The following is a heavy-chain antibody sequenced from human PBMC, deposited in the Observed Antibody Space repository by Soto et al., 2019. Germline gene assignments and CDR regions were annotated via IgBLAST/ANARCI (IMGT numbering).Heavy chain of an antibody. D-gene: IGHD3-10*01. CDR2: ISYDGNNK. Sequence: VGSLRLSCAASGFAFSSYEMHWVRQPPGKGLEWVAVISYDGNNKYFADSVKGRFTISRDNSKNWLFLQMDSLRPEDTAVYYCARDRYYFGSGSESDGLDVWGQGTTVTVSS. J-gene: IGHJ6*02. V-gene: IGHV3-30-3*01. CDR1: GFAFSSYE. CDR3: ARDRYYFGSGSESDGLDV.